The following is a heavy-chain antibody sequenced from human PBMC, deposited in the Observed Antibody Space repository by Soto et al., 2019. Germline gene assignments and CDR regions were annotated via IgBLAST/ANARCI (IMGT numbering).Heavy chain of an antibody. J-gene: IGHJ4*02. Sequence: GGSLRLSCAASGFTFTNVAMTWVRQAPGKGLEWVSTITDSGGSTDYADSVKGRFTISRDNSKSTLYPQMNNLRADDTAVYYCAKLYWNPRYFDYWGQGARVTVSS. V-gene: IGHV3-23*01. CDR2: ITDSGGST. CDR3: AKLYWNPRYFDY. D-gene: IGHD1-1*01. CDR1: GFTFTNVA.